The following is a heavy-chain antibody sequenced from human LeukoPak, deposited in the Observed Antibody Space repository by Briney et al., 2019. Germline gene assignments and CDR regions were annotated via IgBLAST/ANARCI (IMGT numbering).Heavy chain of an antibody. CDR1: GFTFSSYW. V-gene: IGHV3-74*01. J-gene: IGHJ4*02. D-gene: IGHD3-3*01. Sequence: GGSLRLSCAASGFTFSSYWMHWVRQAPGKGLVWVSRINSDGSSTSYADSVKGRFTISRDNAKNTLYLQMNSLRAEDTAVYYCARDGGDFWRGYPLDYWGQGTLVTVSS. CDR3: ARDGGDFWRGYPLDY. CDR2: INSDGSST.